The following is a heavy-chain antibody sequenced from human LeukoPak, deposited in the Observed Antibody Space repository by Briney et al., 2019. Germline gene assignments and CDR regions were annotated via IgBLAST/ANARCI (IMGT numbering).Heavy chain of an antibody. Sequence: PSETLSLTCAVYGGSFSGYYWSWIRQPPGKGLEWIGEINHSGSTNYNPSLKSLVTISVDTSKNQFSLKLSSVTAADTAVYYCARGGLIAWYRKTFDYWGQGTLVTVSS. CDR1: GGSFSGYY. J-gene: IGHJ4*02. CDR2: INHSGST. V-gene: IGHV4-34*01. CDR3: ARGGLIAWYRKTFDY. D-gene: IGHD1-1*01.